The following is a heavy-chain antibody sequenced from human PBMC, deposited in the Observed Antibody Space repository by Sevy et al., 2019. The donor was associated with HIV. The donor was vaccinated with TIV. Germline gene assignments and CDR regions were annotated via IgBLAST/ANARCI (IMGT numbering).Heavy chain of an antibody. V-gene: IGHV3-7*01. CDR3: ARESQRFDY. Sequence: GGSLRLSCAASGFTFSSYWMSWVRQAPGKGLEWVANIKQDGSERYYLDSVKGRFTISRDNAKNSLYLQMDSLRAEDTAVYYSARESQRFDYWGQGTLVTVSS. D-gene: IGHD6-25*01. CDR2: IKQDGSER. CDR1: GFTFSSYW. J-gene: IGHJ4*02.